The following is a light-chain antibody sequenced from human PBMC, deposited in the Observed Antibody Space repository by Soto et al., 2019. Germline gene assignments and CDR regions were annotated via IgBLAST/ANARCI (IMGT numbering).Light chain of an antibody. V-gene: IGLV2-14*01. CDR3: SSYTSSSTVV. Sequence: QSALTQPASVSGSPGQSIIISCTGTSSDVGDYNYVSWYQQHPGKAPKLMIYDVSNRPSGVSIRFSGSKSGNTASLTISGLQAEDEADYYCSSYTSSSTVVFGGGTKLTVL. CDR2: DVS. J-gene: IGLJ2*01. CDR1: SSDVGDYNY.